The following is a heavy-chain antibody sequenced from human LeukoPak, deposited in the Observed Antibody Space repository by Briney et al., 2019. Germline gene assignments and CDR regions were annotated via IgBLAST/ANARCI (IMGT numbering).Heavy chain of an antibody. CDR3: ARERGYYFDY. Sequence: GGSLRHSCAAPGYTLGDYGMSWVRQAPGKGQERVHGIHWNGGSAGCADSVKGRFTISRDNAKNSLYLQMNSLRAEDTALYYCARERGYYFDYWGQGSLVTGSS. CDR2: IHWNGGSA. V-gene: IGHV3-20*04. CDR1: GYTLGDYG. J-gene: IGHJ4*02.